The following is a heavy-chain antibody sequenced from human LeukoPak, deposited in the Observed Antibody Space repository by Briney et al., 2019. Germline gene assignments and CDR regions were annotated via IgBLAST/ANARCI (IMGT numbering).Heavy chain of an antibody. CDR1: GGSLENNH. CDR3: ARDPLRSSFDS. J-gene: IGHJ4*02. CDR2: LHVSGNT. V-gene: IGHV4-4*07. D-gene: IGHD1-26*01. Sequence: SETLSLTCAVSGGSLENNHWAWIRLPAGKGLEWIGRLHVSGNTNFNPSLKSRVTISVDTSKNQFSLKMTSMTAADTAVYFCARDPLRSSFDSWGRGSWSPSPQ.